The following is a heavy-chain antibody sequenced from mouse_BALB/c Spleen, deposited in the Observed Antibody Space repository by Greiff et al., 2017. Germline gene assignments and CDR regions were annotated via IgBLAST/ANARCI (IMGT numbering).Heavy chain of an antibody. CDR2: IWAGGST. J-gene: IGHJ1*01. V-gene: IGHV2-9*02. D-gene: IGHD1-1*01. CDR3: AREGVGYYGSYWYFDV. Sequence: QVQLKESGPGLVAPSQSLSITCTVSGFSLTSYGVHWVRQPPGKGLEWLGVIWAGGSTNYNSALMSRLSISKDNSKSQVFLKMNSLQTDDTAMYYCAREGVGYYGSYWYFDVWGAGTTVTVSS. CDR1: GFSLTSYG.